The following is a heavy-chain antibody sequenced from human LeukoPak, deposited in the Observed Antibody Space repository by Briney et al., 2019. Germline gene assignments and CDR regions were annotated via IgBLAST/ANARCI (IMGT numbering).Heavy chain of an antibody. J-gene: IGHJ4*02. V-gene: IGHV3-30*03. D-gene: IGHD6-13*01. CDR1: GFTFSSYG. CDR2: ISYDGSNK. Sequence: GRSLRLSCAASGFTFSSYGMHWVRQAPGKGLEWVAVISYDGSNKYYADSVKGRFTISRDNSKNTLYLQMNSLRAEDTAVYYCAPSIAAAGTVGYWGQGTLVTVSS. CDR3: APSIAAAGTVGY.